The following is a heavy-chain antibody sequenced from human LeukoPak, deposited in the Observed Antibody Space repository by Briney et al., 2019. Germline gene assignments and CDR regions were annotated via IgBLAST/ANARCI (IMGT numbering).Heavy chain of an antibody. CDR2: INPNSGGT. D-gene: IGHD6-6*01. CDR3: ASLSLSGDSSSSVGYYYYYYMDV. Sequence: VSVKVSCKASGYTFTGYYMHWVRQAPGQGLEWMGWINPNSGGTNYAQKFQGRVTMTRDTSISTAYMELSRLRSDDTAVYYCASLSLSGDSSSSVGYYYYYYMDVWGKGTTVTVSS. CDR1: GYTFTGYY. J-gene: IGHJ6*03. V-gene: IGHV1-2*02.